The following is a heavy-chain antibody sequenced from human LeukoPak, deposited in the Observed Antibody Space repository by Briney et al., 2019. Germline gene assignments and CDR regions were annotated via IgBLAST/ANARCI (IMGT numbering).Heavy chain of an antibody. V-gene: IGHV3-74*01. CDR2: INSDGSST. CDR1: GFTFSSYW. D-gene: IGHD2-21*02. CDR3: ARVRYCGGDCLSFDY. Sequence: PGVSLRLSCAASGFTFSSYWMHWVRQAPGKGLVWVSRINSDGSSTSYADSVKGRFTISRDNAKNTLYLQMNSLRAEDTAVYYCARVRYCGGDCLSFDYWGQGTLVTVSS. J-gene: IGHJ4*02.